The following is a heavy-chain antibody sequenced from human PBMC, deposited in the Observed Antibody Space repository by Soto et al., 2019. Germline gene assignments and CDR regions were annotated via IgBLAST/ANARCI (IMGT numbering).Heavy chain of an antibody. D-gene: IGHD3-22*01. CDR3: AKDQSNSNPLYYFDF. V-gene: IGHV3-23*01. J-gene: IGHJ4*02. CDR1: GFTFSIYA. CDR2: MSRTGDNT. Sequence: GSLRLSCAASGFTFSIYAMTWVRQSPGKGLEWVSSMSRTGDNTYYADSVKGRFTISRNNSKNTLYLQMNSLRAEDTAIYYCAKDQSNSNPLYYFDFWGPGTLVTVSS.